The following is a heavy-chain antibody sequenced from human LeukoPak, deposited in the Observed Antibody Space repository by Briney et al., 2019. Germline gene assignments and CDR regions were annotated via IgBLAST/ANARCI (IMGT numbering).Heavy chain of an antibody. D-gene: IGHD5-24*01. J-gene: IGHJ4*02. CDR1: GYTFTGYY. V-gene: IGHV1-2*02. Sequence: ASVKVSCKASGYTFTGYYMHWVRQAPGQGLEWMGWINPNSGGTNYAQKFQGRVTMTRDTSISTAYMELSRLRSEDTAVYYCARTYGTDGYNYNYWGQGTLVTVSS. CDR2: INPNSGGT. CDR3: ARTYGTDGYNYNY.